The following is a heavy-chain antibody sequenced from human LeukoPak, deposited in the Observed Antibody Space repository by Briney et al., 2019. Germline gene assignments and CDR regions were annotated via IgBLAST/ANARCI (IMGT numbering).Heavy chain of an antibody. CDR2: ISGSGGST. CDR3: ATYSSGWNTYYYYYYMDV. Sequence: PGGSLRLSCAASGFTLSSYGMSWVRQAPGKGLEWVSGISGSGGSTYYADSVKGRFTISRDNSKNTLYLQMNSLRAEDTAVYYCATYSSGWNTYYYYYYMDVWGKGTTVTVSS. CDR1: GFTLSSYG. D-gene: IGHD6-19*01. J-gene: IGHJ6*03. V-gene: IGHV3-23*01.